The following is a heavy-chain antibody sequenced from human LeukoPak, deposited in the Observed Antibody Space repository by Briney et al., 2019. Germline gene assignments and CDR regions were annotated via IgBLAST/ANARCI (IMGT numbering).Heavy chain of an antibody. V-gene: IGHV1-18*01. Sequence: GASVKVSCKASGYTFTSYGISWVRQAPGQGLEWMGWISAYNGNTNYAQKLQGRVTMTTDTSTSTAYMELRSLRSDDTAVYYCARLGYCSSTSCSHFDYWGQGTLVTVSS. CDR1: GYTFTSYG. CDR3: ARLGYCSSTSCSHFDY. D-gene: IGHD2-2*01. CDR2: ISAYNGNT. J-gene: IGHJ4*02.